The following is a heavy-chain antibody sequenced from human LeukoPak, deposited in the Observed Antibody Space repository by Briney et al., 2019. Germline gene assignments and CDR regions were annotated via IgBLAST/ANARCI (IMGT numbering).Heavy chain of an antibody. CDR2: ISVYNDNT. Sequence: ASVKVSCKASGYIFTSYDINWVRQATGQGLEWMGWISVYNDNTKYSQNLQGRVTLTTEKSTNTAYMELRSLRSDDTAIYFCARAVSGGSSFFYMDVWGEGTTVTISS. J-gene: IGHJ6*03. V-gene: IGHV1-18*01. CDR1: GYIFTSYD. CDR3: ARAVSGGSSFFYMDV. D-gene: IGHD1-26*01.